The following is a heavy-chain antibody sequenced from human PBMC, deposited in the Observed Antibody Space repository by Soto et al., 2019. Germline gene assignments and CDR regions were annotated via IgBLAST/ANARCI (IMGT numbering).Heavy chain of an antibody. Sequence: LSLTCTVSGGSISSGGYYWNWIRQHPGKGLEWIGYIYYSGSTYYNPSLKSRVTISVDTSKNQFSLKLSSVTAADTAVYYCARVGGFGATTIDYWGQGTLVTVSS. CDR3: ARVGGFGATTIDY. CDR1: GGSISSGGYY. CDR2: IYYSGST. D-gene: IGHD3-10*01. J-gene: IGHJ4*02. V-gene: IGHV4-30-4*08.